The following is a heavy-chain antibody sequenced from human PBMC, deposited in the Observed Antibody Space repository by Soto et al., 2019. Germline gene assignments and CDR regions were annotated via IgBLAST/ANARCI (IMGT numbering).Heavy chain of an antibody. V-gene: IGHV3-7*01. D-gene: IGHD3-3*01. CDR2: IKQDGSEK. Sequence: EVQLVESGGGLVQPGGSLRLSCAASGFTFSSYWMSWVRQAPGKGLEWVANIKQDGSEKYYVDSVKGRFTISRDNAKNSLYLQMNSLRAEDTAVYYCARFKDVLRFLEWLVSIGNLDYWGQGTLVTVSS. CDR1: GFTFSSYW. CDR3: ARFKDVLRFLEWLVSIGNLDY. J-gene: IGHJ4*02.